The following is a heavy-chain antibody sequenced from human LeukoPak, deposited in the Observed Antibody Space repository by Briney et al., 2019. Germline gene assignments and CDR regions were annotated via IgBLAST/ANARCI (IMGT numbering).Heavy chain of an antibody. D-gene: IGHD5-18*01. CDR2: MSSDGNNK. CDR1: GFTFSYYA. J-gene: IGHJ4*02. V-gene: IGHV3-30-3*01. CDR3: AKDSGLDYRYGLFDY. Sequence: PGGFLRLSCAASGFTFSYYAMHWVRQAPGKGLEWVAIMSSDGNNKYYADSVKGRFTISRDNSNNTLYLQMNSLRPEDTAVYYCAKDSGLDYRYGLFDYWGQGTLVTVSS.